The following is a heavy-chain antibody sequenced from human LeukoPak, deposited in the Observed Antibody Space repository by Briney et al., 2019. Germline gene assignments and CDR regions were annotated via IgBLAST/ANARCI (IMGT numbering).Heavy chain of an antibody. CDR3: ARGSRYCRSTSCWDF. CDR1: GGTFKNHD. Sequence: SVKVSCKASGGTFKNHDINWVRQAPGQGLEWMGGTIPAFGTPNYEERFQSRVRTTADESTTTAYMELSSLRSDDTALYYCARGSRYCRSTSCWDFWGQGTRVTVSS. CDR2: TIPAFGTP. V-gene: IGHV1-69*13. J-gene: IGHJ4*02. D-gene: IGHD2-2*01.